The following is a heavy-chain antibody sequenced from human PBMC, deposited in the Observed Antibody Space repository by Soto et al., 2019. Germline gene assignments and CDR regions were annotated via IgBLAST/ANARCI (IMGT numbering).Heavy chain of an antibody. Sequence: AQTLPLTCTVSGGSIGSYYWNWIRQPPGKGLELIGYIYYSGSTNYNPPLKSRVTISVDTSKNQFSVKLNSMTDADTAVYYCARVIGGSTCGMDVWGQGTRVTVSS. CDR2: IYYSGST. J-gene: IGHJ6*02. CDR1: GGSIGSYY. D-gene: IGHD1-26*01. V-gene: IGHV4-59*01. CDR3: ARVIGGSTCGMDV.